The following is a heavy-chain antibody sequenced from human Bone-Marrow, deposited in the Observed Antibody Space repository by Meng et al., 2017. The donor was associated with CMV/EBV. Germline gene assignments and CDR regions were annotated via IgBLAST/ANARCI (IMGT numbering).Heavy chain of an antibody. CDR3: ARGALYDFWSGYYIGIGMDV. J-gene: IGHJ6*02. CDR1: GLTFSSYW. CDR2: ISYDGSNK. V-gene: IGHV3-30*03. D-gene: IGHD3-3*01. Sequence: GGSLRLSCAASGLTFSSYWMSWVRQAPGKGLEWVAVISYDGSNKYYADSVKGRFTISRDNSKNTLYLQMNSLRAEDTAVYYCARGALYDFWSGYYIGIGMDVWGQGTTVTVSS.